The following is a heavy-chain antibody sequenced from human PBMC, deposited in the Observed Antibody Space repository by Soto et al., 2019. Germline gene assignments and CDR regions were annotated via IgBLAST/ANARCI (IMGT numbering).Heavy chain of an antibody. Sequence: QVQLVQSGAEVKKPGASVKVSCKASGYTFISYGITWVRQAPGQGLEWMGWITTYNGKTNYAQKLQVRVTMTTVTSTSTAYMDLRSLRSDDTAVYYCARGGGYSGYDYYYFYGVDVWGQGTTVTVSS. CDR2: ITTYNGKT. J-gene: IGHJ6*02. V-gene: IGHV1-18*01. CDR3: ARGGGYSGYDYYYFYGVDV. CDR1: GYTFISYG. D-gene: IGHD5-12*01.